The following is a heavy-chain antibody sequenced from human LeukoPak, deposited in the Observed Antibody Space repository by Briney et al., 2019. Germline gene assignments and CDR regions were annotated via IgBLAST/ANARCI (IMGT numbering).Heavy chain of an antibody. CDR1: GFTFSSYS. V-gene: IGHV3-48*01. D-gene: IGHD3-16*02. CDR3: ARVSFQYYYDY. CDR2: ISSRSSTT. J-gene: IGHJ4*02. Sequence: GGSLRLSCAASGFTFSSYSMNWVRQAPGKGLEWVSYISSRSSTTYYADSVKGRITISRDNAKNSLYLQMNSLRAEDTAVYYCARVSFQYYYDYWGQGTLVTVSS.